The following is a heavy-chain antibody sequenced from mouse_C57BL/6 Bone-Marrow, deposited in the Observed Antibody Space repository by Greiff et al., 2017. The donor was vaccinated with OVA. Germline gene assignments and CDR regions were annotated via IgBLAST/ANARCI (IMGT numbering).Heavy chain of an antibody. Sequence: EVKLVESGGGLVQPGGSLKLSCAAPGFTFSDYGMAGVRQGPKEGPEWVAFLSNLAYSIYYADTVTGRFTISRENAKNTLYLEMSSLRSEDTAMYYCARQDYGSSYHWYFDVWGTGTTVTVSS. CDR2: LSNLAYSI. V-gene: IGHV5-15*04. CDR3: ARQDYGSSYHWYFDV. D-gene: IGHD1-1*01. J-gene: IGHJ1*03. CDR1: GFTFSDYG.